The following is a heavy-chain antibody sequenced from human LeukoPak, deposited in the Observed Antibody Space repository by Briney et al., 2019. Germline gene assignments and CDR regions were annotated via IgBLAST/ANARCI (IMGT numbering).Heavy chain of an antibody. CDR3: ARGYTVTQKYNWFDP. CDR2: IYTSGST. CDR1: GGSISSGSYY. J-gene: IGHJ5*02. D-gene: IGHD4-17*01. V-gene: IGHV4-61*02. Sequence: PSETLSLTCTVSGGSISSGSYYWSWIRQPAGKGLEWIGRIYTSGSTNYNPSLKSRVTISVDTSKNQFSLKLSSVTAADTAVYYCARGYTVTQKYNWFDPWGQGTLVTVSS.